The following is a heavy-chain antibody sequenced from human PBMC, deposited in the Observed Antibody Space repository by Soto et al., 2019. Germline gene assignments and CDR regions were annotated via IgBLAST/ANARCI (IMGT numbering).Heavy chain of an antibody. CDR2: IDDTGSLT. CDR1: GFTFSSYW. CDR3: ARDQTVAGPTTFDY. J-gene: IGHJ4*02. D-gene: IGHD6-19*01. V-gene: IGHV3-74*01. Sequence: EVQLVESGGGLVQPGGSLRLSCAASGFTFSSYWMHWVHQTAGKGLVWVSRIDDTGSLTTYADSVKGRFTISRDNAKNTLYLQMNSLRAEDTAVYYCARDQTVAGPTTFDYCGQGTLVTVSS.